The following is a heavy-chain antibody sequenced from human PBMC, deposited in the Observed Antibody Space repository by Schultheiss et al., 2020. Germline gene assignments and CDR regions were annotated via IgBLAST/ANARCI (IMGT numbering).Heavy chain of an antibody. Sequence: SLKISCAASGFTFSSYGMHWVRQAPGKGLEWVAVISYDGSNKYYADSVKGRFTISRDNSKNTLYLQMNSLRAEDTAVYYCAKDDEGSGSSPGYYYYYYGMDVWGQGTTVTVSS. CDR3: AKDDEGSGSSPGYYYYYYGMDV. D-gene: IGHD3-10*01. CDR1: GFTFSSYG. J-gene: IGHJ6*02. V-gene: IGHV3-30*18. CDR2: ISYDGSNK.